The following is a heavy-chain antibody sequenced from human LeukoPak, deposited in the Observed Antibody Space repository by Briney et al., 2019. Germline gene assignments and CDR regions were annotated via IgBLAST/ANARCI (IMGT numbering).Heavy chain of an antibody. CDR3: ARTPLRIAAPTTGTKAFDI. CDR2: IYTSGST. Sequence: PSETLSLTCTVSGGSISSSSYYWGWIRQPPGKGLEWIGRIYTSGSTNYNPSLKSRVTMSVDTSKNQFSLRLSSVTAADTAVYYCARTPLRIAAPTTGTKAFDIWGQGTMVTVSS. V-gene: IGHV4-39*07. D-gene: IGHD6-13*01. J-gene: IGHJ3*02. CDR1: GGSISSSSYY.